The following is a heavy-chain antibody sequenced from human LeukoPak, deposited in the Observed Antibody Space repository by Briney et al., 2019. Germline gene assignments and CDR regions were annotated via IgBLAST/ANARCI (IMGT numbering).Heavy chain of an antibody. J-gene: IGHJ4*02. CDR1: GFTFNSYW. D-gene: IGHD6-13*01. Sequence: GGSLRLSCAASGFTFNSYWMTWVRQAPGKGLEWVANIKQDGSEKYYVDSVKGRFTISRDNAKNSLYLQMNSLRAEDTAVYYCVGAIGAAGSYWGQGTLVTVSS. CDR2: IKQDGSEK. V-gene: IGHV3-7*03. CDR3: VGAIGAAGSY.